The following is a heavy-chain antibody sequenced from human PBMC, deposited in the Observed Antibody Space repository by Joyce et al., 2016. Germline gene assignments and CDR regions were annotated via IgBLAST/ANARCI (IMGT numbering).Heavy chain of an antibody. CDR2: NKRKTDGGTT. V-gene: IGHV3-15*07. D-gene: IGHD1-7*01. J-gene: IGHJ3*02. CDR3: ATGNTGAFDI. Sequence: ELQLVESGGGLVKPGGSLRLSCSASGFTFSDALMNWFRPAPGKVLEWVALNKRKTDGGTTDYAAPVIGRFIISRDDSKNTLYLQMNSLKPEDTAVFYCATGNTGAFDIWGQGTMVTVSP. CDR1: GFTFSDAL.